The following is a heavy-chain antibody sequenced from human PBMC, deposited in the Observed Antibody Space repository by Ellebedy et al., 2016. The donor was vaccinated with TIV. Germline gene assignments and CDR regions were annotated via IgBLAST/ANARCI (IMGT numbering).Heavy chain of an antibody. CDR2: ILPAYGTA. J-gene: IGHJ4*02. D-gene: IGHD5-18*01. Sequence: AASVKVSCKASGDTFSSYAITWVRQAPGQGLEWLGGILPAYGTANFAQKFQGRVTITADKSSSTAYLELRSLESEDSAVYYCARDPDYSYGSFDYWGQGTVVPVSS. V-gene: IGHV1-69*06. CDR1: GDTFSSYA. CDR3: ARDPDYSYGSFDY.